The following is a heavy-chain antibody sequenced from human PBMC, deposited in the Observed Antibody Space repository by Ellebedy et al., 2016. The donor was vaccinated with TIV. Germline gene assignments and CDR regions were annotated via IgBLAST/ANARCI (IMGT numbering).Heavy chain of an antibody. J-gene: IGHJ4*02. V-gene: IGHV4-39*01. CDR3: ARRTGTTQVRYFDY. Sequence: MPSETLSLTCTVSGGSISSSSYYWGWIRQLPGKGLEWIGSIYYSGSTYYNPSLKSRVTISVDTSKNQFSLKLSSVTAADTAVYYCARRTGTTQVRYFDYWGQGILVTVSS. D-gene: IGHD1-7*01. CDR2: IYYSGST. CDR1: GGSISSSSYY.